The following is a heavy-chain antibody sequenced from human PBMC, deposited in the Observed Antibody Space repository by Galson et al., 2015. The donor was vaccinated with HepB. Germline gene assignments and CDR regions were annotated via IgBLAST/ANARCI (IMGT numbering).Heavy chain of an antibody. CDR2: ISGSGGST. Sequence: SLRLSCAASGFTFSSYAMSWVRQAPGKGLEWVSAISGSGGSTNYADSVKGRFTISRDNSKNTLYLQMNSLRAEDTAVYYCAKDSLRRNTMIVDAFDIWGQGTMVTVSS. CDR1: GFTFSSYA. V-gene: IGHV3-23*01. CDR3: AKDSLRRNTMIVDAFDI. J-gene: IGHJ3*02. D-gene: IGHD3-22*01.